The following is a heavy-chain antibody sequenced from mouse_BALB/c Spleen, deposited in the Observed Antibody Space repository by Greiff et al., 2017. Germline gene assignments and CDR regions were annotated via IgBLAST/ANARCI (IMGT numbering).Heavy chain of an antibody. J-gene: IGHJ3*01. CDR3: ARASLAY. V-gene: IGHV1S29*02. Sequence: EVQLQQSGPELVKPGASVKISCKASGYTFTDYNMHWVKQSHGKSLEWIGYIYPYNGGTGYNQKFKSKATLTVDTSSSTAYMELRSLTSEDSAVYYCARASLAYWGQGTLVTVSA. CDR2: IYPYNGGT. CDR1: GYTFTDYN.